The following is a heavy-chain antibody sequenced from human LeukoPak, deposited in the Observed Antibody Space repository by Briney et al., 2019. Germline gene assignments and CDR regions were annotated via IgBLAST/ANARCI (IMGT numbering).Heavy chain of an antibody. CDR1: GFTFSSYS. J-gene: IGHJ3*02. CDR2: ISSSSTI. CDR3: ARRALGATRAFDI. D-gene: IGHD1-26*01. Sequence: GGSLRLSCAASGFTFSSYSMNWVRQAPGKGLEWVSYISSSSTIYYADSVKGRFTISRDNAKNSLYLQMNSLRAEDTAVYYCARRALGATRAFDIWGQGTMVTVSS. V-gene: IGHV3-48*04.